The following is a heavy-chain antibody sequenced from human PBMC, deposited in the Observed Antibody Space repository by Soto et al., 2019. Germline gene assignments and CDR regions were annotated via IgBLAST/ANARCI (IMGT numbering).Heavy chain of an antibody. J-gene: IGHJ4*02. CDR3: ARGGMTTVTRYYFDY. CDR2: INHSGST. D-gene: IGHD4-17*01. CDR1: GGSFSGYY. Sequence: QVQLQQWGAGLLKPSETLSLTCAVYGGSFSGYYWSWIRQPPGKGLEWIGEINHSGSTNYNPSLKSRVTISVDTSKHQFSLKLSSVTAADTAVYYCARGGMTTVTRYYFDYWGQGTLVTVSS. V-gene: IGHV4-34*01.